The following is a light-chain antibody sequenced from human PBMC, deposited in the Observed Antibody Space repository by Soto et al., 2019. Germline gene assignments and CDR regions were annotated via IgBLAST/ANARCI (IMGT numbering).Light chain of an antibody. CDR1: QRITNW. J-gene: IGKJ2*01. Sequence: DIQMTQSPSTLSASIGDRVTITCRASQRITNWLVWYQQKPGKAPKLLIYKASSLESGVSSRFSGSGSVTEFTLTISRLPPDDVATYYCQQYNSYPYTFGQGTQLAIQ. V-gene: IGKV1-5*03. CDR3: QQYNSYPYT. CDR2: KAS.